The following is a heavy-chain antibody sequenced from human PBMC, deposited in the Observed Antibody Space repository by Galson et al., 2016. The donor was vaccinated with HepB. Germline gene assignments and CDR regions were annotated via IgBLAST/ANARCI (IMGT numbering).Heavy chain of an antibody. CDR3: ARGPYNGYSYGPLYFDS. D-gene: IGHD5-18*01. Sequence: SVKVSCKASGGTFSSFGISWVRQAPGQGLEWMGGIIPIFGTVKYAQNFQGRVTITADESTSTVYMELSRLRSEDTAVYYCARGPYNGYSYGPLYFDSWGQGTLVTFSS. CDR2: IIPIFGTV. CDR1: GGTFSSFG. V-gene: IGHV1-69*13. J-gene: IGHJ4*02.